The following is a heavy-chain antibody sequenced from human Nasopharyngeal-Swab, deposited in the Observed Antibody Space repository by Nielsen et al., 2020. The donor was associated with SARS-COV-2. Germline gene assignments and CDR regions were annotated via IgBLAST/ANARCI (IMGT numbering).Heavy chain of an antibody. V-gene: IGHV3-15*01. D-gene: IGHD3-10*01. Sequence: GESLKISCAASGFTFDDYAMHWVRQAPGKGLEWVGRIKSKTDGGTTHYAAPVKGRFTISRDDSKNTLYLQMNSLKTEDTALYYCTGFGELWGQGALVTVSS. CDR2: IKSKTDGGTT. CDR3: TGFGEL. CDR1: GFTFDDYA. J-gene: IGHJ4*02.